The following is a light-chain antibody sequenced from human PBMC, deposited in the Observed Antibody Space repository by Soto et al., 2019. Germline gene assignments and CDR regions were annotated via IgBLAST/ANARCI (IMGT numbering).Light chain of an antibody. CDR1: QSISSW. Sequence: DIQMTQSPSTLSASVGDRVTITCRASQSISSWLAWYQQKPGKAPKLLIYDASSLESGVPSRFRGSGSGTEFTLTISSLKPDDFETYFCQQVNVYPSTFGGGTKVDIK. J-gene: IGKJ4*01. V-gene: IGKV1-5*01. CDR2: DAS. CDR3: QQVNVYPST.